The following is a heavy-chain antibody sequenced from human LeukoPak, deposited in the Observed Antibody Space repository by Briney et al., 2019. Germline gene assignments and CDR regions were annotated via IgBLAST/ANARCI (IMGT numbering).Heavy chain of an antibody. V-gene: IGHV4-4*02. J-gene: IGHJ4*02. D-gene: IGHD3-9*01. CDR2: IYHSGST. CDR1: GXSISSSNW. Sequence: SGTLSLTCAVSGXSISSSNWWSWVRPPPGKGLERRGEIYHSGSTNYNPSLKSRVTISVDKSKNHFSLKLSSVTAADTAVYYCARWGGTYVILTGYYLFDYWGQGTLVTVSS. CDR3: ARWGGTYVILTGYYLFDY.